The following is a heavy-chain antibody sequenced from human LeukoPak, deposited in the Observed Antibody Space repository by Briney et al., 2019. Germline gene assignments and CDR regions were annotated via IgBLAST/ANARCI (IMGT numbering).Heavy chain of an antibody. J-gene: IGHJ4*02. CDR3: AKGHGSTWYDGLYYFDY. CDR1: GFSFSDHY. D-gene: IGHD6-13*01. V-gene: IGHV3-23*01. CDR2: ISGSGGFT. Sequence: PGGSLRLSCAASGFSFSDHYMDWVRQAPGKGLEWVSGISGSGGFTYHTDSLKGRFTISRDNSKNMLYLQMNSLRVEDTAVYYCAKGHGSTWYDGLYYFDYWGQGTLVTVSS.